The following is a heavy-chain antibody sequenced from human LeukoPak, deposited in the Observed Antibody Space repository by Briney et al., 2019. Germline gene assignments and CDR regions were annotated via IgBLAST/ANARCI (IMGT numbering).Heavy chain of an antibody. Sequence: GAALEISCKGSGYSFTSYWIGWVRQLPGKGLEWMGIIYTGDSDTRYSPSFQGQVTISADKSISTAYLQWSSLKASDTAMYYCGLRRYYGMDVWGQGTTVTVSS. CDR1: GYSFTSYW. CDR3: GLRRYYGMDV. CDR2: IYTGDSDT. J-gene: IGHJ6*02. D-gene: IGHD4-17*01. V-gene: IGHV5-51*01.